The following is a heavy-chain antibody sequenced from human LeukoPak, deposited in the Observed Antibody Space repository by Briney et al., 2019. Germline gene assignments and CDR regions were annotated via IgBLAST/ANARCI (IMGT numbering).Heavy chain of an antibody. CDR3: VRHSSSWYYDY. CDR1: GFMFSRYW. V-gene: IGHV3-74*01. D-gene: IGHD6-13*01. Sequence: GGSLRLSCAASGFMFSRYWMHWVRQAPGKGPVWVSHIKSDGSSTTYADSVKGRFTISRDNAKSTLYLQMNSLRVEDTAVYYCVRHSSSWYYDYWGQGTLVTVSS. J-gene: IGHJ4*02. CDR2: IKSDGSST.